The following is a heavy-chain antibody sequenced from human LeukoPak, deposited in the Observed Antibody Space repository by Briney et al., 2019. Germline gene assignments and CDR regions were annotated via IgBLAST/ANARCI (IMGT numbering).Heavy chain of an antibody. D-gene: IGHD6-13*01. V-gene: IGHV3-23*01. CDR3: AKEVGIAAAGTLPITSSYYFDY. CDR1: GFTFSSYA. CDR2: ISGSGGST. Sequence: GVSVRLSCAASGFTFSSYAMIWVRQDPGKGLEWVAAISGSGGSTYYAESVKGRFTISRDNSKNTLYLQMNSLRAGDTAVYYCAKEVGIAAAGTLPITSSYYFDYWGQGSLVTVSS. J-gene: IGHJ4*02.